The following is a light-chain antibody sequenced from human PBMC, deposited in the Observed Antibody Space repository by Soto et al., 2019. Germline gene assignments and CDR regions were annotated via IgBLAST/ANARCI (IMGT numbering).Light chain of an antibody. V-gene: IGKV3-20*01. CDR2: CAS. CDR1: QSVSSSY. CDR3: QQYNAYWT. J-gene: IGKJ1*01. Sequence: EIVFTQSPGTLSLSPGEIGTLSFRASQSVSSSYLAWYQQKPGQAPSLLIYCASSRATGIPDRFSGSGSGTDFTLTISRLEPDDFATYYCQQYNAYWTFGQGTKVDIK.